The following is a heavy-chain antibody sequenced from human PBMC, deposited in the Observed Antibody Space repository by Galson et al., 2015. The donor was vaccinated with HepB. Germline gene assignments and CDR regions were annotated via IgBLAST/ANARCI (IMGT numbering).Heavy chain of an antibody. J-gene: IGHJ4*02. CDR2: INWNGGST. CDR1: GFTFDDYG. V-gene: IGHV3-20*04. Sequence: LRLSCAASGFTFDDYGMSWVRQAPGKGLEWVSGINWNGGSTGYADSVKGRFTISRDNAKNSLYLQMNSLRAEDTALYYCARDSKYFGGWYVGRIDYWGQGTLVTVSS. CDR3: ARDSKYFGGWYVGRIDY. D-gene: IGHD6-19*01.